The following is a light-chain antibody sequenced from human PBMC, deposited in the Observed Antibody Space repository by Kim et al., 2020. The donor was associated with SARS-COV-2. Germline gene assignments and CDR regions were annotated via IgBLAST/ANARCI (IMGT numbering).Light chain of an antibody. CDR2: LGS. V-gene: IGKV2-28*01. Sequence: DIVMTQSPLSLPVTPGEPASISCRSSQSLLHSNGYNYLDWYLQKPGQSPQLLIYLGSNRASGVPDRFSGSGSGTDFTLKISRVEAEDVGVYYCMQALQTPLRFGPGNKVDIK. CDR3: MQALQTPLR. CDR1: QSLLHSNGYNY. J-gene: IGKJ3*01.